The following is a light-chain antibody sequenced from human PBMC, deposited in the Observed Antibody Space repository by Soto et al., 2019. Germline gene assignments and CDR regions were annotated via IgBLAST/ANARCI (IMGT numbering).Light chain of an antibody. CDR1: QSVSSNY. CDR3: QQYGTSPIT. J-gene: IGKJ5*01. CDR2: GAS. V-gene: IGKV3-20*01. Sequence: EIVLTQSPGTLSLSPGERATLSCRVSQSVSSNYLAWYQQKPGQAPRLLIYGASSRATGIPDRFSGSGSGTDFTLTISRLEPEDFAVYYCQQYGTSPITFGQGTRLEI.